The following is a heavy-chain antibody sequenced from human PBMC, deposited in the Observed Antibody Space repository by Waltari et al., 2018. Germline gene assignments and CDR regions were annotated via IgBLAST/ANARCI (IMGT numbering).Heavy chain of an antibody. J-gene: IGHJ4*02. Sequence: EVQLVESGGGLVQPGRSLRLPRTRSGFTFGDHGMTWSRQAPGKGLEWVGFIRSKASGGTTEYAASVKGRFTISREDSKSIAYLQMNSLKTEDTAVYYCTRDHRIVVVPAALFDYWGQGTLVTVSS. V-gene: IGHV3-49*03. D-gene: IGHD2-2*01. CDR1: GFTFGDHG. CDR3: TRDHRIVVVPAALFDY. CDR2: IRSKASGGTT.